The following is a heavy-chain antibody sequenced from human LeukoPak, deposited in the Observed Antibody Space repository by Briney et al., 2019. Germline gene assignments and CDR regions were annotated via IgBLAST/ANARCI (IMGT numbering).Heavy chain of an antibody. J-gene: IGHJ4*02. D-gene: IGHD1-26*01. CDR3: ARVPSLVGATTTFDY. Sequence: ASVKVSCKASGYTFINFAINWGRQAPGQRPEWMGWISAYNGNTNYAQKLQGRVTMTTDTSTSTAYMELRSLRSDDTAVYYCARVPSLVGATTTFDYWGQGTLVTVSS. CDR2: ISAYNGNT. CDR1: GYTFINFA. V-gene: IGHV1-18*01.